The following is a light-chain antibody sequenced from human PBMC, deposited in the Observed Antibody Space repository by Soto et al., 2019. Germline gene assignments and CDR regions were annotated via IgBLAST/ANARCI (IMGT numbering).Light chain of an antibody. Sequence: DIQMPQSTSSLSASVGDRVTITCRTSQSISNYLNWFQQKPGKSTQFLIYAAYKLQSGVPSRFSDSGSGTALSLTISSLQHEDSATYYFHERCSPPRPFSQGNKVETK. CDR2: AAY. CDR1: QSISNY. CDR3: HERCSPPRP. V-gene: IGKV1-39*01. J-gene: IGKJ1*01.